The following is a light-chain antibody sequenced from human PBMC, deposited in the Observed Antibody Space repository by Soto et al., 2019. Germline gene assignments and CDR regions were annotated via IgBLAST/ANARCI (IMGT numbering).Light chain of an antibody. V-gene: IGLV6-57*03. CDR3: QSYDSSNYV. CDR1: SGSIASNY. J-gene: IGLJ1*01. Sequence: NFMLTQPHSVSESPGKTVTISCTRSSGSIASNYVQWYQQRPGSAPTTVIYEDNQRPSGVPDRFSGSIDSSSNSASLTFSGLKAEDEADYYCQSYDSSNYVFGTGTKVTVL. CDR2: EDN.